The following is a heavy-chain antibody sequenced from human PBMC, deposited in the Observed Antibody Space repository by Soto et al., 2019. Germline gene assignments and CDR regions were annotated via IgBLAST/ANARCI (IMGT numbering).Heavy chain of an antibody. J-gene: IGHJ3*02. D-gene: IGHD2-15*01. Sequence: GGSMRLSCAASGLTFSSYWMSWVRQAPGKGLEWMANIKQDGSEKYYVDPVKGRFTISRDNAKNSLYLQMNSLRAEDTAVYYCARAKGGFQDAFDIWGQGTMVTVSS. CDR2: IKQDGSEK. V-gene: IGHV3-7*01. CDR1: GLTFSSYW. CDR3: ARAKGGFQDAFDI.